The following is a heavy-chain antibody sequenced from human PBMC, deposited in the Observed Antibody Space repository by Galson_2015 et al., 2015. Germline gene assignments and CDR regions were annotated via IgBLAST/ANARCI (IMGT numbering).Heavy chain of an antibody. J-gene: IGHJ6*02. CDR3: AREVWFGELLSYYYYGMDV. Sequence: TLSLTCTVSGGSISSGDYYWNWIRQPAGHGLEWIGRIYSSGSTNYNPSLKSRVTISVDTPKNQFSLKLSSVTAADTAVYYCAREVWFGELLSYYYYGMDVWGQGTTVTVSS. CDR1: GGSISSGDYY. V-gene: IGHV4-61*02. CDR2: IYSSGST. D-gene: IGHD3-10*01.